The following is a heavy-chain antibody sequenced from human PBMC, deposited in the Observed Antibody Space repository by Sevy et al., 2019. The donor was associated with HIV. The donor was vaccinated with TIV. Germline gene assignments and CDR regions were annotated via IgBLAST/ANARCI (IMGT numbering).Heavy chain of an antibody. V-gene: IGHV3-72*01. Sequence: GGSLRLSCAASGFTFSDHYVDWVRQAPGKGLEWVGRIRNRPNSYTTEYAASVKSRFTISRDDPRNSLYLQMNSLKTQDSAVYYCVRGPNCGVGGCQQISPYCLDVWGKGATVTVSS. D-gene: IGHD2-15*01. CDR3: VRGPNCGVGGCQQISPYCLDV. CDR2: IRNRPNSYTT. J-gene: IGHJ6*03. CDR1: GFTFSDHY.